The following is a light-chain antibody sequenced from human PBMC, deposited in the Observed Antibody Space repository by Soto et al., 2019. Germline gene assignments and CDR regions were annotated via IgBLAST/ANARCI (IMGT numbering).Light chain of an antibody. CDR3: QSYDSSLSGVV. CDR1: SSNIGAGYD. J-gene: IGLJ2*01. V-gene: IGLV1-40*01. CDR2: GNS. Sequence: QPVLTQPPSVSGAPGQRVTISCTGSSSNIGAGYDVHWYQQLPGTAPKVLIYGNSYRPSGVPDRFSGSKSGTSASLAITGLQAEDEADYYCQSYDSSLSGVVFGGGTKLTVL.